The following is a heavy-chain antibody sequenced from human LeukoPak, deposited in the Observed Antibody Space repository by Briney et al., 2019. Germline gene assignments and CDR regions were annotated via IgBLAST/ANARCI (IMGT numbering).Heavy chain of an antibody. J-gene: IGHJ3*02. CDR2: MNPNSGNT. CDR3: ARGFRPGYFDRLWSAFDI. CDR1: GGTFSSYA. D-gene: IGHD3-9*01. Sequence: ASVKVSCKASGGTFSSYAISWVRQAPGQGLEWMGWMNPNSGNTGYAQKFQGRVTMTRNTSISTAYMELSSLRSEDTAVYYCARGFRPGYFDRLWSAFDIWGQGTMVTVSS. V-gene: IGHV1-8*02.